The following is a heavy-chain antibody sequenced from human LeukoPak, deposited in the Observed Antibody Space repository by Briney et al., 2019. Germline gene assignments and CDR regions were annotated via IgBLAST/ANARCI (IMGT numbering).Heavy chain of an antibody. CDR1: GFSFSGHW. J-gene: IGHJ4*02. CDR2: ISPTGSTT. Sequence: GSLRLSCTASGFSFSGHWMHWARQLPGKGLVWVSRISPTGSTTSYADSVKGRFTDSRDNAKNTLYLQVNNLRAEDTAVYYCARGPNSNWSGLDFWGQGTLVTVSS. CDR3: ARGPNSNWSGLDF. V-gene: IGHV3-74*01. D-gene: IGHD6-6*01.